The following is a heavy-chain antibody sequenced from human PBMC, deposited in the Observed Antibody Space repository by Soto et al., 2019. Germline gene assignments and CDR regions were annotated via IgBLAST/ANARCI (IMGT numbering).Heavy chain of an antibody. J-gene: IGHJ3*02. Sequence: EVQLVESGGGLVKPGGSLRLSCAASGFTFSSYSMNWVRQAPGKGLEWVSSISSSSSYIYYADSVKGRFTISRDNARNSLYLQMNCLRAEDTAVYYCARSNYYYGSGSPRSFDIWGHGTMVTVSS. V-gene: IGHV3-21*01. CDR2: ISSSSSYI. CDR1: GFTFSSYS. D-gene: IGHD3-10*01. CDR3: ARSNYYYGSGSPRSFDI.